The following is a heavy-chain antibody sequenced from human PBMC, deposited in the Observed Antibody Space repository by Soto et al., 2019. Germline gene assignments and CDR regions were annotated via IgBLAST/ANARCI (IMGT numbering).Heavy chain of an antibody. CDR3: ARDRAERITIFGVVIEAYYGMDV. CDR2: ISSSGSTI. CDR1: GFTFSSYE. Sequence: EVQLVESGGGLVQPGGSLRLSCAASGFTFSSYEMNWVRQAPGKGLEWVSYISSSGSTIYYADSVKGRFTISRDNAKNSLYLQMNSLRAEDTAVYYCARDRAERITIFGVVIEAYYGMDVWGQGTTVTVSS. V-gene: IGHV3-48*03. D-gene: IGHD3-3*01. J-gene: IGHJ6*02.